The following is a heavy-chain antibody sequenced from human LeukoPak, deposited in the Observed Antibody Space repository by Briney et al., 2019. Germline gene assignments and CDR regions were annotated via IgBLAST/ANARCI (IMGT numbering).Heavy chain of an antibody. CDR2: IYDSGST. V-gene: IGHV4-59*01. CDR3: ARGFSNWFDP. D-gene: IGHD3-3*01. CDR1: GGSISSYY. J-gene: IGHJ5*02. Sequence: PSETLSLTCTVSGGSISSYYWSWIRQPPGKGLEWIGYIYDSGSTNYNPSLKGRFTISVDTSKNQFYLELSSVTAADTAMYYCARGFSNWFDPWGQGTLVTVSS.